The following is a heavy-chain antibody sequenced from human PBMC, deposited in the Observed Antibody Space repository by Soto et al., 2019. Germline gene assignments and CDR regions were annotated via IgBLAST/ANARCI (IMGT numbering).Heavy chain of an antibody. CDR3: LTGREVAGPDY. D-gene: IGHD6-19*01. J-gene: IGHJ4*02. Sequence: PGGSLRLSCAASGFTFSGSAMHWVRQGSGKGLEWVGRIRSKANSYATAYAASVTGRFTISRDDSKNTAYLQMNSLKTEDTAVYYCLTGREVAGPDYWGQGALVTVS. CDR2: IRSKANSYAT. V-gene: IGHV3-73*01. CDR1: GFTFSGSA.